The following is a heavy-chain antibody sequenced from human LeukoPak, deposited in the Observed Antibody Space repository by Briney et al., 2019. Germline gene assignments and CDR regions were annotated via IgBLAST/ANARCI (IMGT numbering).Heavy chain of an antibody. D-gene: IGHD4-17*01. CDR2: IYYSGST. CDR3: ARDHYGDSPFDY. CDR1: GGSISSGDYY. Sequence: SETLSLTCTVSGGSISSGDYYWSWIRQPPGKGLEWIGYIYYSGSTCYNPSLKSRVTISVDTSKNQFSLKLSSVTAADTAVYYCARDHYGDSPFDYWGQGTLVTVSS. J-gene: IGHJ4*02. V-gene: IGHV4-30-4*01.